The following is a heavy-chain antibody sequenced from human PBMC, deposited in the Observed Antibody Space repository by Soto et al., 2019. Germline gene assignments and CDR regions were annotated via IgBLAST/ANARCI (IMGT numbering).Heavy chain of an antibody. Sequence: GGSLRLSCAASGFTFSSYGMHWVRQIPGKGLEWVSAISDSGINTYYAASVKGRFTISRDNSKNTLYLQMDSLRAEDTAVYYCAKDATAQTCNLFDPWGQGT. V-gene: IGHV3-23*01. CDR3: AKDATAQTCNLFDP. D-gene: IGHD5-18*01. CDR1: GFTFSSYG. J-gene: IGHJ5*02. CDR2: ISDSGINT.